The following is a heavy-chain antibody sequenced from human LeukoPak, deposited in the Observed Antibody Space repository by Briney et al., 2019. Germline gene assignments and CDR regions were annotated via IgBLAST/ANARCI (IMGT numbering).Heavy chain of an antibody. V-gene: IGHV1-18*01. CDR1: GYTFTTSG. Sequence: ASVKVSCKASGYTFTTSGISWVRQAPGQGLEWMGWISAYNGNTNYPQNLQGRVTMTTDTSTGTAYMELRSLRSDDTALYYCARAAMDLYYFDYWGQGTLVTVSS. J-gene: IGHJ4*02. CDR2: ISAYNGNT. D-gene: IGHD5-18*01. CDR3: ARAAMDLYYFDY.